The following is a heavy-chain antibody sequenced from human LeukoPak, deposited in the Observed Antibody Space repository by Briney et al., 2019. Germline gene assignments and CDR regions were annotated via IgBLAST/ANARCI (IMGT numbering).Heavy chain of an antibody. J-gene: IGHJ4*02. CDR1: GFSLTTSGVG. D-gene: IGHD3-10*01. Sequence: SGPTLVKPTQTLTLTCAFSGFSLTTSGVGVGWIRQPPGKALEWLALIYWDDDKRYSPSLKTRLTITRDTSKNQVVLTMTNMDPVDTATYYCAHTQIYGSERFFDDWGQGTLVTVSS. CDR3: AHTQIYGSERFFDD. V-gene: IGHV2-5*02. CDR2: IYWDDDK.